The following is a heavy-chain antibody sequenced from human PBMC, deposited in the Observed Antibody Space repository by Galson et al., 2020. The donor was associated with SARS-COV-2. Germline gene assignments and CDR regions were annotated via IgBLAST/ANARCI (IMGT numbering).Heavy chain of an antibody. J-gene: IGHJ5*02. D-gene: IGHD2-2*01. V-gene: IGHV4-39*01. CDR1: GGSISGGSYY. CDR2: IYYSGGT. CDR3: ARLVTAAAIGGNWFDP. Sequence: SETLSLTCTVSGGSISGGSYYWGWIRQPPGTGLEWIGTIYYSGGTYYNPSLKSRVTISVDTSKNQFSLKLSSVTAADTSVYYCARLVTAAAIGGNWFDPWGQGTLVTVSS.